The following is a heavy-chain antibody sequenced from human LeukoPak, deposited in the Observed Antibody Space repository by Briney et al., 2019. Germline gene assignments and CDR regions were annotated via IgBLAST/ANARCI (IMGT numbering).Heavy chain of an antibody. D-gene: IGHD3-3*01. CDR2: ISGSGGST. V-gene: IGHV3-23*01. CDR3: AKDSNGFLEWFPFDY. CDR1: GFTFSSYA. J-gene: IGHJ4*02. Sequence: PGGSLRLSCAASGFTFSSYAMSWVRQAPGKGLEWVSAISGSGGSTYYADSVKGRFTISRDNSKNTLYLQMNSLRAEDTAVYYCAKDSNGFLEWFPFDYWGQGTLVTVSS.